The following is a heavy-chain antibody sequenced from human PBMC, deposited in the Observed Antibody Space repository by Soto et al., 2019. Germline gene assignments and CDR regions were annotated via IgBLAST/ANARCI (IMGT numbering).Heavy chain of an antibody. V-gene: IGHV1-69*01. CDR2: IIPISGTA. Sequence: QVQLVQSGAEVKKPGSSVKVSCTASGGTFSSYDISWVRQAPGQGLEWMGGIIPISGTANYAQKFQGRVTITADESTSTAYMELSSLRSEDTAVYYCARSQGSSTSLEIYYYYYYGMDGWGQGTTVTVSS. J-gene: IGHJ6*02. CDR3: ARSQGSSTSLEIYYYYYYGMDG. CDR1: GGTFSSYD. D-gene: IGHD2-2*01.